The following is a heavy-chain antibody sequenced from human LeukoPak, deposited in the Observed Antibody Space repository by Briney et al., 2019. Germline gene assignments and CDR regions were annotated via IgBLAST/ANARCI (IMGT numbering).Heavy chain of an antibody. CDR3: AIDKWVLTTAAFAI. J-gene: IGHJ3*02. CDR2: IKEAGSEK. Sequence: GGSLRLSCAASGFTFSNYWMSWVRQAPGKGLEFMANIKEAGSEKYYVDSVKGRFTISRDNAKNSLYLQMNSLRAEDTAVYYCAIDKWVLTTAAFAIWGQGTMVTVAS. D-gene: IGHD1-26*01. V-gene: IGHV3-7*01. CDR1: GFTFSNYW.